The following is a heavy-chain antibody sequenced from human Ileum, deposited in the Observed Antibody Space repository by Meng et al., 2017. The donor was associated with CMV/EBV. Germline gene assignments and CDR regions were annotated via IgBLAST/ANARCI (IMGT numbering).Heavy chain of an antibody. CDR2: ITWNSGNI. CDR3: AKGTLYTASSTNHYFDY. J-gene: IGHJ4*02. D-gene: IGHD2-2*02. V-gene: IGHV3-9*01. CDR1: GFTFDDYA. Sequence: SLKISCAASGFTFDDYAMNWVRQAPGKGLEWVSGITWNSGNIGYADSVKGRFTISRDNAKNSLYLQMNSLRTEDTAFYYCAKGTLYTASSTNHYFDYWGQGTLVTVSS.